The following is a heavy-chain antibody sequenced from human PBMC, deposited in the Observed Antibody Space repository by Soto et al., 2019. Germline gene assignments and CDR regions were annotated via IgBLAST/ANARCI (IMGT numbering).Heavy chain of an antibody. V-gene: IGHV1-2*02. J-gene: IGHJ5*02. CDR3: ARESGSGSYYTNYNWFDP. D-gene: IGHD3-10*01. Sequence: ASVKVSCKASGYTFTGYYMHWVRQAPGQGLEWMGWINPNSGGTNYAQKFQGRVTMTRDASISTAYMELSRLRSDDTAVYYCARESGSGSYYTNYNWFDPWGQGTLVTVSS. CDR2: INPNSGGT. CDR1: GYTFTGYY.